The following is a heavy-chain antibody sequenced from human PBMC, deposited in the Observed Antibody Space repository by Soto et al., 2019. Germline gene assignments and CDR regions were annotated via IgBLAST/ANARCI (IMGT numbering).Heavy chain of an antibody. D-gene: IGHD4-17*01. CDR2: FFYGGRT. J-gene: IGHJ4*02. Sequence: QVQLQESGPGLLKPSETLSLTCSVSGGSISSPSYNWGWVRQPPGKGPEWIGSFFYGGRTHYNPSLKSRLAISVDMARSQVSLILTSVTAADTAVYYCATVASTHFDSWGQGVLVTVSS. CDR1: GGSISSPSYN. V-gene: IGHV4-39*01. CDR3: ATVASTHFDS.